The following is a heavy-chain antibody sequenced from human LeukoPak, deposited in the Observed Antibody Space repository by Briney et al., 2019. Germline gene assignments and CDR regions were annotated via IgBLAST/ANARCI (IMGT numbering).Heavy chain of an antibody. D-gene: IGHD5-24*01. CDR1: GASISSASY. V-gene: IGHV4-38-2*02. Sequence: SETLSLICPVSGASISSASYWGWIRQPPGKGQEWIGTLSYSGDTSYNSSLRGRVTISRDTSKNLFSLRLTSVTAADTAVYYCARGPWWLQSVASWGQGTLIAVSS. CDR2: LSYSGDT. J-gene: IGHJ4*02. CDR3: ARGPWWLQSVAS.